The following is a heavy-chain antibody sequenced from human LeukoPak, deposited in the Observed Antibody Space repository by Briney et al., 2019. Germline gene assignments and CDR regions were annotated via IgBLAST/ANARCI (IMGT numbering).Heavy chain of an antibody. CDR3: AKTSGWPYWFDY. CDR1: GFTFSSYA. Sequence: PGGSLRLSCAASGFTFSSYAMTWVRQAPGKGLEWVSAISGSGGSTYYADSVKGRFTISRDNSKNTLYLQMNSLTSEDTAVYYCAKTSGWPYWFDYWGQGTLVTVSS. V-gene: IGHV3-23*01. CDR2: ISGSGGST. J-gene: IGHJ4*02. D-gene: IGHD6-19*01.